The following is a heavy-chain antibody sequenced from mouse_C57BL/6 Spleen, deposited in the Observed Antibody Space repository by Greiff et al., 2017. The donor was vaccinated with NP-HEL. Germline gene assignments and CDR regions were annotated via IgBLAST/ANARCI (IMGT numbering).Heavy chain of an antibody. Sequence: EVQLQQSGAELVRPGASVKLSCTASGFNIKDDYMHWVKQRPEQGLEWIGWIDPENGDTEYASKFQGKATITADTSSNTAYLQLSSLTSEDTAVYYCTTGYYGSSFDYWGQGTTLTVSS. CDR2: IDPENGDT. V-gene: IGHV14-4*01. CDR1: GFNIKDDY. J-gene: IGHJ2*01. D-gene: IGHD1-1*01. CDR3: TTGYYGSSFDY.